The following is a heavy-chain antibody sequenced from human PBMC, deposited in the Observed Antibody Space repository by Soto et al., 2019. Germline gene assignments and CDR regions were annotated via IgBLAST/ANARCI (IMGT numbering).Heavy chain of an antibody. D-gene: IGHD3-9*01. V-gene: IGHV1-69*04. J-gene: IGHJ5*02. CDR3: ARDRYYDILTGSPRWFDP. CDR1: GGTFSTYT. CDR2: IIPIIGII. Sequence: SVKVSCKASGGTFSTYTITWVRQAPGQGLERMGRIIPIIGIINYAQKFQGRVTISADKFTGTAYMELTGLRSDDTAVYYCARDRYYDILTGSPRWFDPWGQGTLVTVSS.